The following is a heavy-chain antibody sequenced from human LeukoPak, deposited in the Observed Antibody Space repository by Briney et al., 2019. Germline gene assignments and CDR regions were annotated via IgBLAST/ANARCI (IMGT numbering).Heavy chain of an antibody. V-gene: IGHV4-31*03. J-gene: IGHJ6*02. Sequence: MSSETLSLTCTVSGGSISSGDYYWSWIRQHPGKGLEWIGHIYYSGTTYYNPSLKSRVSISVDTSKNQFSLRLSSVTAADTAVYYCAKPPPDNYYYYYGMDVWGQGTTVTVSS. CDR2: IYYSGTT. CDR1: GGSISSGDYY. CDR3: AKPPPDNYYYYYGMDV.